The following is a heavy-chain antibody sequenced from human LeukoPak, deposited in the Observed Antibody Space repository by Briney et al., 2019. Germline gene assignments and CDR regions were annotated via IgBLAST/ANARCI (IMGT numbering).Heavy chain of an antibody. V-gene: IGHV3-23*01. J-gene: IGHJ4*02. Sequence: GGSLRLSCAASGFIFSRYDMSWVRQPPEEGLEWVSTISFAGDKTAYTDSVKGRFIISRDNSKNTVYVQMNSLRAEDTAVYYCAKRRASDGSGYRAFEFWGQGTLVTVSS. CDR1: GFIFSRYD. CDR2: ISFAGDKT. CDR3: AKRRASDGSGYRAFEF. D-gene: IGHD3-22*01.